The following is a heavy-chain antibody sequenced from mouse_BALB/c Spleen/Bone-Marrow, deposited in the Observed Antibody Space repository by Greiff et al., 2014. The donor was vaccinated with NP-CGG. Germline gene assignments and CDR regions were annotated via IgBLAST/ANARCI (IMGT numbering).Heavy chain of an antibody. V-gene: IGHV1-37*01. CDR3: ARENYGSSYGFAY. CDR2: INPYNGGT. D-gene: IGHD1-1*01. Sequence: VPLQQSGPELVKPGASMKISCKASGYSFTGYTMNWVKQSHGKNLEWIGLINPYNGGTSYNQKFKGKATLTVDKSSSTAHMALLSLTSEDSAVYYCARENYGSSYGFAYWGQGTLVTVSA. CDR1: GYSFTGYT. J-gene: IGHJ3*01.